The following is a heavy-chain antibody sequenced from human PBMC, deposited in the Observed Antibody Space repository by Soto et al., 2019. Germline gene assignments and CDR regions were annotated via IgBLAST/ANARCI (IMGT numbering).Heavy chain of an antibody. CDR1: GFTFSNYA. D-gene: IGHD2-15*01. V-gene: IGHV3-23*01. J-gene: IGHJ6*03. CDR2: ISGGGGST. CDR3: AKDQDGRGYYYYYMYF. Sequence: EVQLLESGGGLVQPGGSLRLPCAASGFTFSNYAMSWVRQAPGKGLEWVSAISGGGGSTYYADSVKGRFTISRDNSKNTLYLQMHSLGAADTALYYCAKDQDGRGYYYYYMYFWGKGTTVTVSS.